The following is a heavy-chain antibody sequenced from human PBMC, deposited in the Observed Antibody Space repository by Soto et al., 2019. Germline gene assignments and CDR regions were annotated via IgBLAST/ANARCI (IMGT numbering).Heavy chain of an antibody. Sequence: QVRLPQWGAGLLKPSETLSLTCAVYGGSFTDYYWSWIRQPPGKGLEWIGEINHSGDTNYNPSLKSRGTISVDTSKNQFSLKLSSVTAADTAVYYCARNYYDSGRFGLDPWGQGTQVTVSS. CDR1: GGSFTDYY. CDR2: INHSGDT. CDR3: ARNYYDSGRFGLDP. V-gene: IGHV4-34*01. J-gene: IGHJ5*02. D-gene: IGHD3-22*01.